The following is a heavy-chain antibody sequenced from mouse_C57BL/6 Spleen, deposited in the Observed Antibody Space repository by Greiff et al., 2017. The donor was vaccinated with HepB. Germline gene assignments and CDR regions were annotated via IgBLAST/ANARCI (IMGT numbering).Heavy chain of an antibody. D-gene: IGHD1-1*01. V-gene: IGHV1-52*01. J-gene: IGHJ3*01. CDR3: ARGDYYGSSSFAY. Sequence: QVQLQQPGAELVRPGSSVKLSCKASGYTFTSYWMHWVKQRPIQGLEWIGNIDPSDSETHYNRKFKDKATLTVDKSSSTAYMQLSSLTSEDSAVYYCARGDYYGSSSFAYWGQGTLVTVSA. CDR1: GYTFTSYW. CDR2: IDPSDSET.